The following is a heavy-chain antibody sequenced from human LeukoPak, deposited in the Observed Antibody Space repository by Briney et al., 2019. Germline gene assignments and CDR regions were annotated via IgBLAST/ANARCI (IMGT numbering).Heavy chain of an antibody. V-gene: IGHV4-34*01. J-gene: IGHJ4*02. CDR1: GGSFSAYY. D-gene: IGHD3-10*01. CDR3: ARVGGYIYYYGSGTLFDY. CDR2: INHSGSA. Sequence: SETLSLTCAVYGGSFSAYYWSWIRQPPGKGLEWIGEINHSGSANYNPSLKSRVTISVDTSKNQFSLKLSSVTAADTAVYYCARVGGYIYYYGSGTLFDYWGQGTLVTVSS.